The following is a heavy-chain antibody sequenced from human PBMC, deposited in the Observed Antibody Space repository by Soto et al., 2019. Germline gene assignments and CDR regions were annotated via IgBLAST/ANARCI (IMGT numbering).Heavy chain of an antibody. Sequence: QLQLQESGSGLVKPSQTLSLTCAVSGGSISSGGYSWSWIRQPPGKGLEWIGYIYHTGSTYYNPSLKSRVTISVDRSKNQFSLKLSSVTAADTAVFYCARRCSGGSSYTVTGDAFDIWGQGTMVTVSS. V-gene: IGHV4-30-2*01. J-gene: IGHJ3*02. CDR2: IYHTGST. D-gene: IGHD2-15*01. CDR1: GGSISSGGYS. CDR3: ARRCSGGSSYTVTGDAFDI.